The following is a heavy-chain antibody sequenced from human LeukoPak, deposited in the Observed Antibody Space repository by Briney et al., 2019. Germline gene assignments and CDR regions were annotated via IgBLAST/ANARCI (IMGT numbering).Heavy chain of an antibody. V-gene: IGHV4-4*02. CDR1: GGSISSSNW. Sequence: SGTLSLTCAVSGGSISSSNWWSWVRQAPGKGLEWIGEIYHSGSTNYNPSLKSRVTISVDKSKNQFSLKLSSVTAADTAVYYCARGYYDLIGDAFDIWGQGTMVTVSS. D-gene: IGHD3-22*01. CDR2: IYHSGST. CDR3: ARGYYDLIGDAFDI. J-gene: IGHJ3*02.